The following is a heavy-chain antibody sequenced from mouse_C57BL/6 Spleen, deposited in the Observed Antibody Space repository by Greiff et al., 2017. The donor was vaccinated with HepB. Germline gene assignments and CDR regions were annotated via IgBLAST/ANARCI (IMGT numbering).Heavy chain of an antibody. D-gene: IGHD2-2*01. CDR1: GFTFSSYA. J-gene: IGHJ1*03. CDR2: ISDGGSYT. CDR3: ARDEGLRPSWYFDV. Sequence: DVHLVESGGGLVKPGGSLKLSCAASGFTFSSYAMSWVRQTPEKRLEWVATISDGGSYTYYPDNVKGRFTISRDNAKNNLYLQMSHLKSEDTAMYYCARDEGLRPSWYFDVWGTGTTVTVSS. V-gene: IGHV5-4*01.